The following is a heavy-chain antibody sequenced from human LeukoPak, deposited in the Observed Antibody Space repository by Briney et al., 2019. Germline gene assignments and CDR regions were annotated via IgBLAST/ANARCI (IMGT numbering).Heavy chain of an antibody. V-gene: IGHV4-39*07. CDR2: INHSGST. Sequence: SETLSLTCTVSGDPGSSANYYWGWIRQSPGKGLEWIGEINHSGSTNYNPSLKSRVTISVDTSKNQFSLKLSSVTAADTAVYYCARALLGYCSSTSCSQFDYWGQGTLVTVSS. D-gene: IGHD2-2*01. CDR3: ARALLGYCSSTSCSQFDY. J-gene: IGHJ4*02. CDR1: GDPGSSANYY.